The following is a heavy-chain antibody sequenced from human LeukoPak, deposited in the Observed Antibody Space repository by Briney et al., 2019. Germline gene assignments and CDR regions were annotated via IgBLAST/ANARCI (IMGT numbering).Heavy chain of an antibody. J-gene: IGHJ6*02. Sequence: GGSLRLSCVASGFTFSTYAMTWVRQAPGKGLEWVSAISGSGGSTYYADSVKGRFTISRDNSKNTLYLQMNSLRAEDTAVYYCAKSNSPTYYYYYGMDVWGQGTTVTVSS. CDR2: ISGSGGST. CDR1: GFTFSTYA. D-gene: IGHD4-4*01. V-gene: IGHV3-23*01. CDR3: AKSNSPTYYYYYGMDV.